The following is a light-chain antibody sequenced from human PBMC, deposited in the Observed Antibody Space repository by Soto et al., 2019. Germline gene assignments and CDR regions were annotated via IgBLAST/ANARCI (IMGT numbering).Light chain of an antibody. CDR3: QHYTNYPWT. CDR2: AAS. CDR1: QDVGRY. V-gene: IGKV1-8*01. J-gene: IGKJ1*01. Sequence: AIRVTQSPSSLSASAGDRVAIACRASQDVGRYLAGYQQKLGQAPKLLSYAASTLQSGVPSRVSGGGSGTDFTLTISCLQSEDFATYYCQHYTNYPWTFGQGTKVEIK.